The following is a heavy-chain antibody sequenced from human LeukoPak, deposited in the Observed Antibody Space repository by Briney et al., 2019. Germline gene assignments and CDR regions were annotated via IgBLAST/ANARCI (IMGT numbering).Heavy chain of an antibody. Sequence: GGSLRLSCAASGFTFDAYWMSWVRQAPGKGLEWVANIKQDGNEKYYVDPVKGRFTIYRDNAKNSLYLQMNSLRADDTAVYYCARDPLTQNDYWGQGTLVAVSS. CDR3: ARDPLTQNDY. J-gene: IGHJ4*02. CDR2: IKQDGNEK. CDR1: GFTFDAYW. D-gene: IGHD1-14*01. V-gene: IGHV3-7*01.